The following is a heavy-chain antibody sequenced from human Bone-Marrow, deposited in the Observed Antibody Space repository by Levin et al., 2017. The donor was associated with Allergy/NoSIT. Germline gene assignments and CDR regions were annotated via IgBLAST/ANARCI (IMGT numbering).Heavy chain of an antibody. D-gene: IGHD3-3*01. CDR3: ARHGDWGLFGVLAGSLNWFDP. Sequence: SETLSLTCTVSGGSISSSSHYWGWIRQPPAKGLEWIGSVYYSGGTYYSPSLQSRVTVSVDTSKNQFSLKLSSVTAADTAVYYCARHGDWGLFGVLAGSLNWFDPWGQGTLVTVSS. V-gene: IGHV4-39*01. CDR1: GGSISSSSHY. CDR2: VYYSGGT. J-gene: IGHJ5*02.